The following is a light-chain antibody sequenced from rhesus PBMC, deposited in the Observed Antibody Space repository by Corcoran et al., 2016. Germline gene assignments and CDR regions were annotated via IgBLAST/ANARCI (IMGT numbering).Light chain of an antibody. CDR2: AAS. CDR3: QHYFDTPFS. V-gene: IGKV1S8*01. Sequence: QMTQSPSALSASVGDRVTISCRASQNIDDFLAWFQQKPGKAPKFLIYAASTLQTGLPSRFSGSGSGTDFTLTISSLQPEDSAVYYCQHYFDTPFSFGQGTKVEIK. CDR1: QNIDDF. J-gene: IGKJ2*01.